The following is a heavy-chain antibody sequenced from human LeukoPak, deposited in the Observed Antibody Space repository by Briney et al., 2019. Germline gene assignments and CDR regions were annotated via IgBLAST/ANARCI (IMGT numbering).Heavy chain of an antibody. D-gene: IGHD3-9*01. CDR1: GGSFSGYY. CDR2: INHSGST. J-gene: IGHJ4*02. CDR3: ARGDWRYGDFDS. V-gene: IGHV4-34*01. Sequence: SETLSLTCAVYGGSFSGYYWSWIRQPPGKGLEWIGEINHSGSTNYNPSLKSRVTISVDTSKNQFSLKLSSVTAADTATYYCARGDWRYGDFDSWGRGTLVTVSS.